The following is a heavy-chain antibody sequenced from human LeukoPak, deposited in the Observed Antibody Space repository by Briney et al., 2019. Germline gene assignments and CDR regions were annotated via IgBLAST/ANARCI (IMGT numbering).Heavy chain of an antibody. Sequence: AGGSLRLSCSASGFTFSTYAMSWVRQAPGKGLEWVSVIYSGGSTYYADSVKGRFTISRDNSENTLYLQMNGLTAEDTAMYYCARDSYQDYYGRFDPWGQGTLVIVSS. CDR1: GFTFSTYA. D-gene: IGHD3-10*01. CDR3: ARDSYQDYYGRFDP. J-gene: IGHJ5*02. CDR2: IYSGGST. V-gene: IGHV3-66*01.